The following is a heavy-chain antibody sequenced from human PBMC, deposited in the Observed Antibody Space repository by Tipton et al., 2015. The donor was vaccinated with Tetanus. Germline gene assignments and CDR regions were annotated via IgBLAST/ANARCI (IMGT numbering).Heavy chain of an antibody. D-gene: IGHD1-14*01. V-gene: IGHV4-39*07. CDR1: GGSISSSSYY. CDR3: ARVRTWRDGMDV. J-gene: IGHJ6*02. CDR2: IYYSGST. Sequence: TLSLTCTVSGGSISSSSYYWGWIRQPPGKGLEWIGSIYYSGSTYYNPSLKSRVTISVDTSKNQFSLKLSSVTAADTAVYYCARVRTWRDGMDVWGQGTTVTVSS.